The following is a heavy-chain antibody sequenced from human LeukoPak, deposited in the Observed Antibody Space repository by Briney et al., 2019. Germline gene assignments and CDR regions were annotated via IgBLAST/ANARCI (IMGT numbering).Heavy chain of an antibody. J-gene: IGHJ4*02. V-gene: IGHV3-23*01. Sequence: GGSLRLSCAASGFTFSNYAMNWVRQAPGKGLEWVSTISGSGSNTYYADSVKGRFTISRDNSKNTLYLQMNSLRAEDTAVYYCAKSFRSTSLDYWGQGTLVSVSS. D-gene: IGHD2-2*01. CDR1: GFTFSNYA. CDR3: AKSFRSTSLDY. CDR2: ISGSGSNT.